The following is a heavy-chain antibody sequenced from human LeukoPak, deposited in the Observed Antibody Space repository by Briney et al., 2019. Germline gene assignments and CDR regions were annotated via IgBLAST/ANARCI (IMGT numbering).Heavy chain of an antibody. D-gene: IGHD6-25*01. V-gene: IGHV6-1*01. CDR2: TYYRSQWHY. CDR1: RDSVSSNSVA. J-gene: IGHJ4*02. CDR3: ARGSSGSFDY. Sequence: SQTLSLTCAISRDSVSSNSVAWNRIRQTPSRGLEWLGRTYYRSQWHYDYAVSVKSRIIINPDTSKNQFSLHLNSVTPEDTAVYYCARGSSGSFDYWGQGTLVTVSS.